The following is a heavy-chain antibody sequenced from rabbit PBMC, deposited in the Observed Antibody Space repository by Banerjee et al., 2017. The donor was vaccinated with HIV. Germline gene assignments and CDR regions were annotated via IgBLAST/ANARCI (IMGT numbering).Heavy chain of an antibody. CDR2: ISAGSSGNT. J-gene: IGHJ4*01. D-gene: IGHD2-1*01. V-gene: IGHV1S45*01. CDR1: GFTLSSNYW. CDR3: ARDLSYDAYAAFNL. Sequence: QEQLEESGGDLVKPEGSLTLTCTPSGFTLSSNYWICWVRQAPGKGLEWIGCISAGSSGNTCSASWVNGRFTTSKTSSTTVTLQMTSLTAADTATYFCARDLSYDAYAAFNLWGPGTLVPVS.